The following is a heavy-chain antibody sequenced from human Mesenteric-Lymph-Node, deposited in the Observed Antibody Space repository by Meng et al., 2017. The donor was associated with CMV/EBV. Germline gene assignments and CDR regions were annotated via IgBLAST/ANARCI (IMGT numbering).Heavy chain of an antibody. Sequence: SGVSISSGNYYWSWIRQHQGKGMEWIGYIYYSRHTYYNPSLKSRVTISVDTSKNQFSLKVNSVTAADTAVYYCARLYCSSTTCPPDLWGQGTLVTVSS. CDR3: ARLYCSSTTCPPDL. J-gene: IGHJ5*02. CDR2: IYYSRHT. V-gene: IGHV4-31*02. D-gene: IGHD2-2*01. CDR1: GVSISSGNYY.